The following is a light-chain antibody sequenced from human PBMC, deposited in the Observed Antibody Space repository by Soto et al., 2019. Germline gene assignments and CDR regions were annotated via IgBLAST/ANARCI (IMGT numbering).Light chain of an antibody. V-gene: IGKV3-15*01. J-gene: IGKJ3*01. CDR3: QQYSNWPPFT. CDR2: GAS. Sequence: ETVMTQSPATLSVSPGERATLSCWAGPSGSSNLAWYQQKPGQAPRLLIYGASTRATGIPPRFSASRSGTQFTLTISSLQPQASALYFCQQYSNWPPFTFGPGTKLDV. CDR1: PSGSSN.